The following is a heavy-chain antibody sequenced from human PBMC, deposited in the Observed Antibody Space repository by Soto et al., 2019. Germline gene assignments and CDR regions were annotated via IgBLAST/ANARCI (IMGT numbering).Heavy chain of an antibody. D-gene: IGHD1-1*01. Sequence: SLRLSCEVSGFTFSAYWMHWVRQVPGKGLIWVSRISDDGSTTTYADSVKGRFTISRDNAKNTLYLQMNSLRADDTGLYYCTRGPRVSSTGTGAHWGQGTLVTVSS. J-gene: IGHJ4*02. V-gene: IGHV3-74*01. CDR1: GFTFSAYW. CDR2: ISDDGSTT. CDR3: TRGPRVSSTGTGAH.